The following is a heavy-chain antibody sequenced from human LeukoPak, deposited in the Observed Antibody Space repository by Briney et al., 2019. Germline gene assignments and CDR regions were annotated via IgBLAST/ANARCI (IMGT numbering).Heavy chain of an antibody. Sequence: ASVKVSCKASGYTFPGYYMHWVRQAPGQGLEWMGWINPNSGGTNYAQKFQGRVTMTRDTSISTAYMELSRLRSDDTAVYYCARVPRRVVVPAAILFDPWGQGTLVTVSS. CDR1: GYTFPGYY. J-gene: IGHJ5*02. V-gene: IGHV1-2*02. D-gene: IGHD2-2*02. CDR3: ARVPRRVVVPAAILFDP. CDR2: INPNSGGT.